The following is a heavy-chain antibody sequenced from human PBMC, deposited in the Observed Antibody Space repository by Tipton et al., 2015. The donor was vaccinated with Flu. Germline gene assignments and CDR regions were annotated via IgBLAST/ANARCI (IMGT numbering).Heavy chain of an antibody. CDR1: GFTFSDYY. Sequence: SLRLSCKASGFTFSDYYMTWIRQAPGKGLEWLSFISSRGSSIKYADSVRGRFTISRDNADDSLYLQMNSLRAEDTAVYYCAREGLLEWELGYYYTGMDVCSQETTVTV. D-gene: IGHD1-26*01. V-gene: IGHV3-11*01. CDR3: AREGLLEWELGYYYTGMDV. CDR2: ISSRGSSI. J-gene: IGHJ6*02.